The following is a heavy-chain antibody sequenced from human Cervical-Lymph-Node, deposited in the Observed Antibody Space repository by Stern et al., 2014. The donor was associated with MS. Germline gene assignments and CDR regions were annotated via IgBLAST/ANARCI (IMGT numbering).Heavy chain of an antibody. CDR3: ARGNYDVLTDNGGHGFDI. CDR1: GGSISSGNYY. D-gene: IGHD3-9*01. V-gene: IGHV4-61*02. CDR2: IYSSGSP. Sequence: VQLVESGPGLVKPSQTLSLTCTVSGGSISSGNYYWSWIRQPAGEGLEWIGRIYSSGSPQYNPPLKSRATISADTATHPFSLRLSSVTAADTAVYYCARGNYDVLTDNGGHGFDIWGQGTMVTVSS. J-gene: IGHJ3*02.